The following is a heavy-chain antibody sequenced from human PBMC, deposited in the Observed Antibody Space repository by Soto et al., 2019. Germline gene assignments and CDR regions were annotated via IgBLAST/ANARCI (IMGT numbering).Heavy chain of an antibody. CDR1: GGSISSGGYY. CDR3: ARDVVGYCSGGSRYSVHYYYGMDV. J-gene: IGHJ6*02. CDR2: IYYSGST. D-gene: IGHD2-15*01. Sequence: SETLSLTCTVSGGSISSGGYYWSWIRQHPGKGLEWIGYIYYSGSTYYNPSLKSRVTISVDTSKNQFSLKLSSVTAADTAVYYCARDVVGYCSGGSRYSVHYYYGMDVWGQGTTVTVSS. V-gene: IGHV4-31*03.